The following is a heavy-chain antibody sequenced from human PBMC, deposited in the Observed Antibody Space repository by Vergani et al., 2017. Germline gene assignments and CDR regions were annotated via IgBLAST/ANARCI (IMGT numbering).Heavy chain of an antibody. CDR2: IRSKAYGGTT. Sequence: EVQLVESGGGLVQPGRSLRLSCTASGFTFGDYAMSWVRQAPGKGLEWVGFIRSKAYGGTTEYAASVKGRFTISRDDSKSIAYLQMNSLKTEDTAVYYCTRWGNEKRLDSWGQGTLVTVSS. CDR3: TRWGNEKRLDS. CDR1: GFTFGDYA. V-gene: IGHV3-49*04. J-gene: IGHJ5*01. D-gene: IGHD1-1*01.